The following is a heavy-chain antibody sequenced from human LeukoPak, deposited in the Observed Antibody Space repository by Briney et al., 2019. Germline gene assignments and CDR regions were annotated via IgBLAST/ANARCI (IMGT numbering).Heavy chain of an antibody. V-gene: IGHV5-51*01. CDR2: IYPGDSDT. Sequence: GESLKISCKGSGYSFTSYWIGWVRQMPGNGLEWMGIIYPGDSDTRYSPSFQGQVTISADKSISTAYLQWSSLKASDTAMYYCARTSHKQVWSFDPWGQGTLVTVSS. J-gene: IGHJ5*02. CDR3: ARTSHKQVWSFDP. CDR1: GYSFTSYW. D-gene: IGHD5-18*01.